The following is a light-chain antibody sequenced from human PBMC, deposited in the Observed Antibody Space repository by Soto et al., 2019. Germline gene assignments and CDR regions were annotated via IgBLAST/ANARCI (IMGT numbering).Light chain of an antibody. CDR1: QSITDW. V-gene: IGKV1-5*03. Sequence: DIQMTQSPSTVSASVGDRVTITCLASQSITDWLAWYQQKPGKAPKLLIYKASNLEGGVPSSFSGSGYGKEFALTISSVQPDDFATDHGQYLDDYSWTFGQGTKLEI. J-gene: IGKJ1*01. CDR2: KAS. CDR3: QYLDDYSWT.